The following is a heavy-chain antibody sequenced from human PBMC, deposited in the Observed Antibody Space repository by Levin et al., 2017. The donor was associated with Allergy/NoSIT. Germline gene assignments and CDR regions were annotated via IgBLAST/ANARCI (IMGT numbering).Heavy chain of an antibody. CDR2: ISWDGSKS. CDR3: VRDGGYCSGGTCLGTFEI. Sequence: GESLKISCVASGFTFDDYTLHWVRQPPGKGLQWVSLISWDGSKSLYGDSVKGRFTISRDNSKNSLHLQMNSLRIEDTALYYCVRDGGYCSGGTCLGTFEIWGQGTVVTVSS. J-gene: IGHJ3*02. CDR1: GFTFDDYT. V-gene: IGHV3-43*01. D-gene: IGHD2-15*01.